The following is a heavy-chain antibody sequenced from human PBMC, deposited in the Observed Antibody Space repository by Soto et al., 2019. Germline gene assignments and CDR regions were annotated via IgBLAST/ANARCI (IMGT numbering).Heavy chain of an antibody. J-gene: IGHJ4*02. V-gene: IGHV3-23*01. CDR3: AKVLLDYYGSGSYYKGYFDY. D-gene: IGHD3-10*01. CDR1: GFTFSSYA. Sequence: EVQLLESGGGLVQPGGSLRLSCAASGFTFSSYAMSWVRQAPGKGLEWVSAISGSGGSTYYADSVKGRFTISRDNSKNTLYLQMNRLRAEDTAVYYCAKVLLDYYGSGSYYKGYFDYWGQGTLVTVSS. CDR2: ISGSGGST.